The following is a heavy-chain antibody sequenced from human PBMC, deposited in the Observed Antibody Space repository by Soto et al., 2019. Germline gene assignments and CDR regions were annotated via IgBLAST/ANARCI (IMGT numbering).Heavy chain of an antibody. CDR3: AKEGVVSATLGY. J-gene: IGHJ4*02. Sequence: QVQLVESGGGVVQPGRSLRLSCAASGFTFSSYGMHWVRQAPGKGLEWVAVISYDGSNKYYADSVKGRFTISRDNSKNTLYLQMNSLRAEDTAVYYCAKEGVVSATLGYWVQGTLVTVSS. CDR1: GFTFSSYG. D-gene: IGHD2-21*02. V-gene: IGHV3-30*18. CDR2: ISYDGSNK.